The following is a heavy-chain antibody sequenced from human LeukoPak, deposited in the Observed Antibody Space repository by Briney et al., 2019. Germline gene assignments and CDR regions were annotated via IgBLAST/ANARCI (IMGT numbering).Heavy chain of an antibody. Sequence: ASVKVSCKASGGTFKTYAITWVRQAPGQGLEWMGGIIPIFGTANYAQKFQGRVTITTDESTSTAYMELSSLRSEDTAVYYCATPGHYYDSSGYLWGQGTLVTVSS. D-gene: IGHD3-22*01. V-gene: IGHV1-69*05. J-gene: IGHJ4*02. CDR1: GGTFKTYA. CDR3: ATPGHYYDSSGYL. CDR2: IIPIFGTA.